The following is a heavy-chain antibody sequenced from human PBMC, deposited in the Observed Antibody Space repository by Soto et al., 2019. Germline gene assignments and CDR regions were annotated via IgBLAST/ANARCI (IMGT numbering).Heavy chain of an antibody. V-gene: IGHV3-30*03. CDR1: GFIFSTYG. Sequence: QVRLVESGGGVVQPGRSLRLSCAASGFIFSTYGMHWVRQAPGKGLQWVAVVSDDGYTTYYAESVKGRFTVSRDSSNNTLYRQMSTLRIEDTAVYYCAREGHHVLGPDAYSFAYWGQGTLFTVSS. J-gene: IGHJ4*02. CDR2: VSDDGYTT. D-gene: IGHD2-2*01. CDR3: AREGHHVLGPDAYSFAY.